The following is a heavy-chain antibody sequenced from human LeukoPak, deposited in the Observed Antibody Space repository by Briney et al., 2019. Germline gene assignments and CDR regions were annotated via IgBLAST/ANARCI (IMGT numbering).Heavy chain of an antibody. Sequence: GGSLRLSCAASGFTFSSYSMNWVRQAPGKGLEWVSSISSTSSYIYYADSVKGRFTISRDNAKNSLYLQMNSLRAEDTAVYYCARVPLKRAFDIWGQGTMVTVSS. CDR1: GFTFSSYS. CDR3: ARVPLKRAFDI. J-gene: IGHJ3*02. V-gene: IGHV3-21*01. CDR2: ISSTSSYI.